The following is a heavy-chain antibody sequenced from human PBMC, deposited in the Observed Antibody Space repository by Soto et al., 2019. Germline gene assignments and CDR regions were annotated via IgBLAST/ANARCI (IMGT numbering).Heavy chain of an antibody. D-gene: IGHD5-12*01. CDR3: AKEVVAAAYVETSPFDL. CDR2: IDGSGGDI. Sequence: EVQLLESGGDLVQPGGSLTLSCTASGFTFSSYAMGWVRQAPGTGREWVSVIDGSGGDISLADSVKGRFTISRDNSKSTLFLHMSRLRAEDTGRYDCAKEVVAAAYVETSPFDLWGQGTLVTVSS. CDR1: GFTFSSYA. J-gene: IGHJ4*02. V-gene: IGHV3-23*01.